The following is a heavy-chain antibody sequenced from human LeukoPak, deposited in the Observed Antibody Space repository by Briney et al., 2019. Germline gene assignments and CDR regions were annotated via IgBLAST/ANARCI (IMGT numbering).Heavy chain of an antibody. CDR3: AKGPDRNYYFDY. CDR2: VSGSGGST. Sequence: GGSLRLSCAASGFTFSSYAMSWVRQAPGKGLEWVSAVSGSGGSTYYADSVKGRFTISRDNSKNTLYLQMNSLRAEDTAVYYCAKGPDRNYYFDYWGQGTLVTVSS. D-gene: IGHD3-22*01. CDR1: GFTFSSYA. V-gene: IGHV3-23*01. J-gene: IGHJ4*02.